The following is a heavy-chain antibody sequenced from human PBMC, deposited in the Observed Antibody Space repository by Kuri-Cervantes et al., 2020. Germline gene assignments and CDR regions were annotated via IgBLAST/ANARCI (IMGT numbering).Heavy chain of an antibody. CDR1: GYTFTNYG. CDR2: ISAYNGNT. CDR3: ARESQDGMDV. V-gene: IGHV1-18*01. Sequence: ASVKVSCKASGYTFTNYGISWVRQAPGQGLEWMGWISAYNGNTNYAQKLQGRVTMTTDTSTRTAYMELRSLRSGDTAVYYCARESQDGMDVWGQGTTVAVSS. J-gene: IGHJ6*02.